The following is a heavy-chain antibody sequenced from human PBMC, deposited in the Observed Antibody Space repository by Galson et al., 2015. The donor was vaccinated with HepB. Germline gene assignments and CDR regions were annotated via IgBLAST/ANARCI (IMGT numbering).Heavy chain of an antibody. CDR1: GYTFINYD. CDR2: ISPSNGNT. V-gene: IGHV1-18*01. D-gene: IGHD4-23*01. CDR3: PRVVRAGAPYFDY. J-gene: IGHJ4*02. Sequence: SVKVSCKGSGYTFINYDINWVRHAPGQGLEWMGWISPSNGNTNYAQKFQGRVTMTTDTSTSTAYMELRSLRSDDTAMYYCPRVVRAGAPYFDYWGQGTLVSVSS.